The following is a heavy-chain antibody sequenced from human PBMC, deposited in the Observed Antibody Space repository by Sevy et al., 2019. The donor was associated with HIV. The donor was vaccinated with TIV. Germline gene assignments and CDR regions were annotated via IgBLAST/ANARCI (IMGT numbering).Heavy chain of an antibody. V-gene: IGHV3-7*01. CDR1: GFAFSSYW. Sequence: GGSLRLSCAASGFAFSSYWMTWVRQAPGKRLEWVANIKQDGSEKYYVDSVKGRFTISRDNAKTSLYLRMNSLRAEDTAVYYCARDPQRYFDYWGQGTLVTVSS. CDR3: ARDPQRYFDY. J-gene: IGHJ4*02. CDR2: IKQDGSEK.